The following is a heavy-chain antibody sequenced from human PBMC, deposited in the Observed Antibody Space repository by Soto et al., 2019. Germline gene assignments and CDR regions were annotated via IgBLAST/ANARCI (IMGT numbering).Heavy chain of an antibody. D-gene: IGHD6-19*01. CDR1: GYTFTGYY. V-gene: IGHV1-2*04. CDR2: INPNSGGT. CDR3: ARDFDSSGYYYYGMDV. J-gene: IGHJ6*02. Sequence: QVQLVQSGAEVKKPGASVKVSCKASGYTFTGYYMHWVRQAPGQGLEWMGWINPNSGGTNSAQKVQGWVTMTRDTSISTAYMELSRLRSDDTAVYYCARDFDSSGYYYYGMDVWGQGTTVTVSS.